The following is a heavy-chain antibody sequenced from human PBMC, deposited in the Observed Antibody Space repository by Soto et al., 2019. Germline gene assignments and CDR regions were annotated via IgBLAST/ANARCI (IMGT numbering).Heavy chain of an antibody. Sequence: GGSLRLSCAASGFTFSSYGMHWVRQAPGKGLEWVAVIWYDGSNKYYADSVKGRFTISRDNSKNTLYLQMNSLRAEDTAVYYCARDAFWKGYCSSTSCYSGRYYMDVWGKGTTVTVSS. CDR3: ARDAFWKGYCSSTSCYSGRYYMDV. V-gene: IGHV3-33*01. J-gene: IGHJ6*03. CDR1: GFTFSSYG. D-gene: IGHD2-2*02. CDR2: IWYDGSNK.